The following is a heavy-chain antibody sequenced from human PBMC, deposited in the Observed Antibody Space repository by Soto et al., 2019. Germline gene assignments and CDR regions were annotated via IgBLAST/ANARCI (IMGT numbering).Heavy chain of an antibody. CDR2: ISYDGSNK. Sequence: QVQLVETGGGVVQPGRSLTLSCAASGFTFSSHAMHWVRQAPGKGLEWVAVISYDGSNKYHADSVKGRFTISRDNSKNTLYLQMNSLRGEDTAVYYCARDVGHDYFDYWGQGTLVTVSS. CDR3: ARDVGHDYFDY. V-gene: IGHV3-30-3*01. D-gene: IGHD1-26*01. CDR1: GFTFSSHA. J-gene: IGHJ4*02.